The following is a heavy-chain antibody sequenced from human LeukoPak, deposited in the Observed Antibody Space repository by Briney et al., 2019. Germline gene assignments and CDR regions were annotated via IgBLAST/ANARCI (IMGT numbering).Heavy chain of an antibody. Sequence: PGRSLGLSCAASGFTFSAYAMHWVRQAPGKGLEWVAVISYDGSNKYYADSVKGRFTISRDNSKNTVYLQMNSLRAEDTAVYYCAREVAAAGTAFDYWGQGTLVTVSS. J-gene: IGHJ4*02. D-gene: IGHD6-13*01. V-gene: IGHV3-30-3*01. CDR3: AREVAAAGTAFDY. CDR2: ISYDGSNK. CDR1: GFTFSAYA.